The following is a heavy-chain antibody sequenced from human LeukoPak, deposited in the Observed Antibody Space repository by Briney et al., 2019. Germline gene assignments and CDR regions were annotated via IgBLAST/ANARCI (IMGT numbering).Heavy chain of an antibody. CDR1: GFTLSTYS. D-gene: IGHD6-13*01. CDR3: AREYSSSVGRVFDS. Sequence: GGSLRLSCAASGFTLSTYSLNWVRQAPGKGLEWVSYISSSSSTIYYADSVKGRFTISRDNAKNSLYLQMSSLRADDTAVYYCAREYSSSVGRVFDSWGEGRMVSVSS. CDR2: ISSSSSTI. V-gene: IGHV3-48*01. J-gene: IGHJ3*02.